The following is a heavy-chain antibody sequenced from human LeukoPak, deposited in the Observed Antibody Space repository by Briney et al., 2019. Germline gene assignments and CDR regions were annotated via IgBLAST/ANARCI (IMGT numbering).Heavy chain of an antibody. CDR2: INPNSGGT. V-gene: IGHV1-2*02. D-gene: IGHD2-15*01. CDR1: GYTFTGYY. CDR3: ARDALGYCSGGSCSEDAFDI. J-gene: IGHJ3*02. Sequence: ASVKVSCKASGYTFTGYYMHWVRQAAGQGLEWMGWINPNSGGTNYAQKFQGRVTMTRDTSISTAYMELSRLRSDDTAVYYCARDALGYCSGGSCSEDAFDIWGQGTMVTVSS.